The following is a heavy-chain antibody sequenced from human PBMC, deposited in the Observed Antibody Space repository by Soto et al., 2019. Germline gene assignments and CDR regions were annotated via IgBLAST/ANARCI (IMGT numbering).Heavy chain of an antibody. J-gene: IGHJ4*02. V-gene: IGHV3-21*01. Sequence: GGSLRLSCAASGFTFSSYSMNWVRQAPGKGLEWVSSISSSSSYIYYADSVKGRFTISRDNAKNSLYLQMNSLRAEDTAVYYCARDRTPMGWAARLLPHYWGQGTLVTVSS. D-gene: IGHD6-6*01. CDR2: ISSSSSYI. CDR1: GFTFSSYS. CDR3: ARDRTPMGWAARLLPHY.